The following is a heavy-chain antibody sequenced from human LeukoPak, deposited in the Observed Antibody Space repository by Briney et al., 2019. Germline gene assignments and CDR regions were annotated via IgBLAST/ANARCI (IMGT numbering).Heavy chain of an antibody. CDR3: AREQQGRRAAFDY. Sequence: GGSLRLSCAASGFTFRSSGMHWVRQTPGKGLEWVAFIWYDGNEIYYADSVKGRFTISRDNSRNTLYLQMNSLRTEDTAVYYCAREQQGRRAAFDYWGQGTTVTVSS. CDR1: GFTFRSSG. D-gene: IGHD1-1*01. V-gene: IGHV3-30*02. J-gene: IGHJ4*02. CDR2: IWYDGNEI.